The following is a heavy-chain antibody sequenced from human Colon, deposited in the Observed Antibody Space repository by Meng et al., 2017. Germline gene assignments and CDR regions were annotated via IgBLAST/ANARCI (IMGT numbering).Heavy chain of an antibody. D-gene: IGHD1-1*01. CDR2: VYHRGDT. CDR3: GRDQGRQLINH. V-gene: IGHV4-4*02. Sequence: QGQLQRPGRGMGKPSGTLTPTCTVSVSTISSDIWWSWVRQPPGKGLGGIGEVYHRGDTNYNPSLKSRVVISVDRSKNQFSLNLSSVTAADTAVYYCGRDQGRQLINHWGQGTLVTVSS. J-gene: IGHJ4*02. CDR1: VSTISSDIW.